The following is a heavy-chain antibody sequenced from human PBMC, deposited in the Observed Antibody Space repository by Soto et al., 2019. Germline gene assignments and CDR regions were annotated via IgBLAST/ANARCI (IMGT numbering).Heavy chain of an antibody. CDR1: GYSFTRHA. D-gene: IGHD1-1*01. CDR2: VNTVNGNT. J-gene: IGHJ4*02. Sequence: AASVKVSCKASGYSFTRHAMHWVRQAPGERPEWMGWVNTVNGNTKYSQKLQGRVTITKDTSTTTSYMELSSLRFEDSAVYYCARDLNDDQPSRIFDHWGQGXLVTVPS. CDR3: ARDLNDDQPSRIFDH. V-gene: IGHV1-3*04.